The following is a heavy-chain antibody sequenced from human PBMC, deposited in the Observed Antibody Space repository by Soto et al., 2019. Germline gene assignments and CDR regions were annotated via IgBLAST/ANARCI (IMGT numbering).Heavy chain of an antibody. D-gene: IGHD6-19*01. J-gene: IGHJ4*02. CDR1: GYTFTSYA. CDR2: INAGNGNT. V-gene: IGHV1-3*05. Sequence: QVQLVQSGAEEKKPGASVKVSCKASGYTFTSYAMHWVRQAPGQRLEWMGWINAGNGNTKYSQKFQGRVTITRDTSASTAYMELSSLRSEDTAVYYCARDLTRYSSGWYIGYWGQGTLVTVSS. CDR3: ARDLTRYSSGWYIGY.